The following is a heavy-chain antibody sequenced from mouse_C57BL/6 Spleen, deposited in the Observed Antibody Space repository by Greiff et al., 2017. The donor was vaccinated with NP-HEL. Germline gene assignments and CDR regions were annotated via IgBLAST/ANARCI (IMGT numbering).Heavy chain of an antibody. CDR3: ARGKLGDYFDY. V-gene: IGHV5-4*01. CDR2: ISDGGSYT. CDR1: GFTFSSYA. J-gene: IGHJ2*01. Sequence: EVQLQESGGGLVKPGGSLKLSCAASGFTFSSYAMSWVRQTPEKRLEWVATISDGGSYTYYPDNVKGRFTISRDNAKNNLYLQMSHLKSEDTAMYYCARGKLGDYFDYWGQGTTLTVSS. D-gene: IGHD4-1*01.